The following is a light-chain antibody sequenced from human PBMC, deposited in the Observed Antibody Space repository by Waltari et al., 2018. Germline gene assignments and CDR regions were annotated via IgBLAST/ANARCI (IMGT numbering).Light chain of an antibody. V-gene: IGKV3-11*01. CDR1: QSVSTY. J-gene: IGKJ4*01. CDR2: DAS. CDR3: QQRSDWPLT. Sequence: EIVLTQSPATLSLSPGERATLSCRASQSVSTYLGWYQQKPGQAPRLLIFDASSTATGFPARFSATGSGTDFTLTISSLEPEDFATYYCQQRSDWPLTFGGGTKVELK.